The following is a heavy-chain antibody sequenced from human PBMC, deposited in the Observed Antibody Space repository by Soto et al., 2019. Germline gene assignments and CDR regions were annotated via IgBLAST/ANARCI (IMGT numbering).Heavy chain of an antibody. CDR1: GGSISSSSYY. J-gene: IGHJ4*02. D-gene: IGHD6-13*01. CDR3: ASPSRQPLVPFDY. CDR2: IYYSGST. Sequence: QLQLQESGPGLVKPSETLSLTCTVSGGSISSSSYYWGWIRQPPGKGLEWIGSIYYSGSTYYNPSLKSRVTISVDTSKNQFSLKLSSVTAADTAVYYCASPSRQPLVPFDYWGQGTLVTVSS. V-gene: IGHV4-39*01.